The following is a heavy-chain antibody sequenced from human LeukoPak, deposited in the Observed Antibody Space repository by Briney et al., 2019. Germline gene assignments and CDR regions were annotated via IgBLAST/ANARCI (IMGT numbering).Heavy chain of an antibody. CDR1: GFPFNNYA. D-gene: IGHD3-3*01. Sequence: PGGSLRLSCIASGFPFNNYAMTWVRQAPGKGLEWVSAINAGGGGTYYADSVQGRFAISRDNSKSTLFLQMNSLRVDDTAVYYCATRNTMFGVIPPWGQGALVTVSS. CDR2: INAGGGGT. V-gene: IGHV3-23*01. J-gene: IGHJ5*02. CDR3: ATRNTMFGVIPP.